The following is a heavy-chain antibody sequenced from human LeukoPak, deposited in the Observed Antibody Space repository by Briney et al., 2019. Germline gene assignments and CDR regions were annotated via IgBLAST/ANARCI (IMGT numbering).Heavy chain of an antibody. CDR3: ATGGRSGVALEQ. J-gene: IGHJ4*02. CDR2: IYSGGTT. CDR1: GFIASSYY. Sequence: GGSLRLSCVVSGFIASSYYMSWVRQAPGKGLEWISLIYSGGTTYYADSVMGRFTISRDNSKTTLFLQMNSLKAEDTAVYYCATGGRSGVALEQWGQGTLVTVSS. D-gene: IGHD1/OR15-1a*01. V-gene: IGHV3-53*01.